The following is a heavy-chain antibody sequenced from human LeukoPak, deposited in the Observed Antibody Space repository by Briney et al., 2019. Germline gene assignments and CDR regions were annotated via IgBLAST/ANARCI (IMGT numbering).Heavy chain of an antibody. CDR1: GFTFSSYW. D-gene: IGHD5-18*01. J-gene: IGHJ6*02. CDR3: ARDPYRRGYSYGYYYYGMDV. V-gene: IGHV3-30*03. Sequence: GGSLRLSCAASGFTFSSYWMSWVRQAPGTGLEWVAVISYDGSNKYYADSVKGRFTISRDNSKNTLYLQMNSLRAEDTAVYYCARDPYRRGYSYGYYYYGMDVWGQGTTVTVSS. CDR2: ISYDGSNK.